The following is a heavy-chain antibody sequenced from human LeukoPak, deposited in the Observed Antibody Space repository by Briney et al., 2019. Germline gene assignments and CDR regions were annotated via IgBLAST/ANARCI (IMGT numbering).Heavy chain of an antibody. CDR3: ARVYCSSTSCQYHFDY. D-gene: IGHD2-2*01. J-gene: IGHJ4*02. CDR2: IYYSGST. CDR1: GGSISSYY. V-gene: IGHV4-59*01. Sequence: SETLSLTCTVSGGSISSYYWRWIRQPPGKGLEWIGYIYYSGSTNYNPSLKSRVTISVDTSKNQFSLKLSSVTAADTAVYYCARVYCSSTSCQYHFDYWGQGTLVTVSS.